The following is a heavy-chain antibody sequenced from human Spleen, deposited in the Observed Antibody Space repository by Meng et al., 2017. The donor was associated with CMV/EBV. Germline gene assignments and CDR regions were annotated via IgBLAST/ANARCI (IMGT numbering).Heavy chain of an antibody. CDR1: GDTFINNA. J-gene: IGHJ6*02. Sequence: SVKVSCKASGDTFINNAISWVRQAPGQGLEWMGGIIPILGILNYARKFQGRVTITTDESTTTAYMEVSSLRSEDTAIYYCARDHIGEIGESTPNTISYYYYGMDVWGQGTTVTVSS. CDR2: IIPILGIL. D-gene: IGHD3-10*01. V-gene: IGHV1-69*10. CDR3: ARDHIGEIGESTPNTISYYYYGMDV.